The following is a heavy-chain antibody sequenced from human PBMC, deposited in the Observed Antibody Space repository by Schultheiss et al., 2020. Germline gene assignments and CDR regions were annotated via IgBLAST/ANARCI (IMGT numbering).Heavy chain of an antibody. D-gene: IGHD6-13*01. V-gene: IGHV4-34*01. CDR3: AREWRSSSSWSLLGRNWFDP. Sequence: ESLKISCAASGFTFSDYYISWIRQAPGKGLEWIGEINHSGSTNYNPSLKSRVTMSVDTSKNKFSLKLSSVTAADTAVYYCAREWRSSSSWSLLGRNWFDPWGQGTLV. J-gene: IGHJ5*02. CDR1: GFTFSDYY. CDR2: INHSGST.